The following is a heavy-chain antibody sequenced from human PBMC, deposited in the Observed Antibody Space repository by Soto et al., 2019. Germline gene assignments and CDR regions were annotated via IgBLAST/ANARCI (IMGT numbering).Heavy chain of an antibody. Sequence: WTWIRQHPKKGLEWIGHIYYSGSTYYNPSLKSRVTVSVDTSKNQFSLKLSSVTAADTAVYYCAREYYYDSSGFDYWGQGTLVTVS. D-gene: IGHD3-22*01. J-gene: IGHJ4*02. CDR3: AREYYYDSSGFDY. CDR2: IYYSGST. V-gene: IGHV4-31*02.